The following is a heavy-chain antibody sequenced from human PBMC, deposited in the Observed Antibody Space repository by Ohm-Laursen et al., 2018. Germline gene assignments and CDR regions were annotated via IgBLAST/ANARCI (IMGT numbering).Heavy chain of an antibody. J-gene: IGHJ5*02. CDR1: GGTFSDYA. Sequence: SVKVSCKASGGTFSDYAISWVRQAPGQGLEWMGRIIPILGIANYAQKFQGRVTITADKSTSTAYMELSSLRSEDTAVYYCAKGVGAANWFDPWGQGTLVTVSS. CDR3: AKGVGAANWFDP. CDR2: IIPILGIA. D-gene: IGHD2-15*01. V-gene: IGHV1-69*04.